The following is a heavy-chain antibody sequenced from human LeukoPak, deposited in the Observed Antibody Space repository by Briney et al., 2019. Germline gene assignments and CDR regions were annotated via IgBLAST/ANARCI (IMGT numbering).Heavy chain of an antibody. V-gene: IGHV4-31*03. J-gene: IGHJ4*02. CDR2: NYYSGST. Sequence: SETLSLTCTVPGASISSGGYYWSWLRQHPGQGLEWHVYNYYSGSTYYNPSLKSRVTISVDSSKNQFSLRLSSAAAADTAVYYCARAPPFYDSSGYYDYWGQGTLVTVSS. CDR3: ARAPPFYDSSGYYDY. CDR1: GASISSGGYY. D-gene: IGHD3-22*01.